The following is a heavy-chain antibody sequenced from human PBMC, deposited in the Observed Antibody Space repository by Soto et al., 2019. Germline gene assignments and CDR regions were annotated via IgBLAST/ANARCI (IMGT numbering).Heavy chain of an antibody. V-gene: IGHV3-21*01. D-gene: IGHD3-16*01. Sequence: EVQLVESGGGLVKPGGSLRLSCAASGFTFSSYSMNWVRQAPGKGLEWVSSISSSSSYIYYADSVKGRFTISRDNAKNSRYLQRNSLRAEDTAVYYCARDARGGFDLWGRGTLVTVSS. J-gene: IGHJ2*01. CDR2: ISSSSSYI. CDR1: GFTFSSYS. CDR3: ARDARGGFDL.